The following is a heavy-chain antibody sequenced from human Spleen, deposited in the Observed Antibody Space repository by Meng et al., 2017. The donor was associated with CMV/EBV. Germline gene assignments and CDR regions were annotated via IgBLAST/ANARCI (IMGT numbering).Heavy chain of an antibody. J-gene: IGHJ4*02. Sequence: SGYTFTSYGIMWVRQAPGQGLEWMGWISAYNGDRKYAQKFQGRVTMTTDTFTSTAYLDLTSLTSDDTAVYYCARAGGVAPSDQDPHWGQGSLVTVSS. CDR1: GYTFTSYG. V-gene: IGHV1-18*01. D-gene: IGHD2-8*02. CDR3: ARAGGVAPSDQDPH. CDR2: ISAYNGDR.